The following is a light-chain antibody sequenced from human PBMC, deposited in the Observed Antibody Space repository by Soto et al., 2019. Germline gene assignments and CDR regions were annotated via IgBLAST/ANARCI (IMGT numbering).Light chain of an antibody. V-gene: IGLV2-14*01. CDR3: SSYTSSSSYV. CDR1: SSDVGGYNY. Sequence: QSVLTHPASVSGSPGQSITTSCTGTSSDVGGYNYVSWYQQHPGKAPKLMIYDVSNRPSGVSNRFSGSKSGNTASLTISGLQAEDEADYYCSSYTSSSSYVFGTGTKVTVL. J-gene: IGLJ1*01. CDR2: DVS.